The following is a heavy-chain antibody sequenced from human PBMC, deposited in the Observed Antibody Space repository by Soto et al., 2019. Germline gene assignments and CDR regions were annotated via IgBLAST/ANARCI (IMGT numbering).Heavy chain of an antibody. CDR2: ISAYNGNT. Sequence: GASVKVSCKASGYTFTSYGISWVRQAPGQGLEWMGWISAYNGNTNYAQKLQGRVTMTTDTSTSTAYMELRSLRSDDTAVYYCARDVRTPTFYCYYGMDVWGQGTTVTVSS. V-gene: IGHV1-18*04. CDR1: GYTFTSYG. CDR3: ARDVRTPTFYCYYGMDV. D-gene: IGHD6-6*01. J-gene: IGHJ6*02.